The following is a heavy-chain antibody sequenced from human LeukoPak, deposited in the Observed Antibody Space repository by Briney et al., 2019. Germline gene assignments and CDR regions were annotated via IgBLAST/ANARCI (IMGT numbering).Heavy chain of an antibody. CDR2: ISHDGSNK. CDR1: GFTFSSYA. D-gene: IGHD5-18*01. J-gene: IGHJ6*04. Sequence: QSGGSLRLSCAASGFTFSSYAMHWVRQAPGKGLEWVAVISHDGSNKYYADFVKGRFTISRDNSKTTLDLQMNSLRAEDTAVYYCARDLGYSYGTPYFYYGMDVWGKGTTVTVSS. V-gene: IGHV3-30*04. CDR3: ARDLGYSYGTPYFYYGMDV.